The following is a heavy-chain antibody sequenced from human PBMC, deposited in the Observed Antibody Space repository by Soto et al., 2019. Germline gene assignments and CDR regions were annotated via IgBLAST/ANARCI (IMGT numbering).Heavy chain of an antibody. D-gene: IGHD6-13*01. J-gene: IGHJ4*02. Sequence: SETLSLTCTVSGGSISYYYWSWIRQPPGKRLEWIGYIYYTGSTTYNPSLESRVTMSVDTSKNQFSLKLSSVNAADTAVYYCAKYRRTEAEGFTLDYWGRGTLVTVFS. CDR2: IYYTGST. V-gene: IGHV4-59*01. CDR1: GGSISYYY. CDR3: AKYRRTEAEGFTLDY.